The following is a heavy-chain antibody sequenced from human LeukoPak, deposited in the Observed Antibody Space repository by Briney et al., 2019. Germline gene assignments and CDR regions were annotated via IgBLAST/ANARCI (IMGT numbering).Heavy chain of an antibody. V-gene: IGHV3-9*01. Sequence: PGGSLRLSCAASGFTFDDYAMHWVRQAPGKGLEWVSGISWNSGSIGYADSVKGRFTISRDNAKNSLYLQMNSLRAEDTALYYCAKDIDYDSSGFPDYWGQGTLVTVSS. D-gene: IGHD3-22*01. J-gene: IGHJ4*02. CDR3: AKDIDYDSSGFPDY. CDR2: ISWNSGSI. CDR1: GFTFDDYA.